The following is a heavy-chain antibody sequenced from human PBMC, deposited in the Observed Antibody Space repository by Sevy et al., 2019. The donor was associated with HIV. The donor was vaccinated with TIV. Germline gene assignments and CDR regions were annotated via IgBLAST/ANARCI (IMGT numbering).Heavy chain of an antibody. V-gene: IGHV3-11*01. CDR2: ISSSGSTI. J-gene: IGHJ6*02. CDR3: ASRLLNSGGWYFLNYYYYYGMDV. CDR1: GFTFSDYY. Sequence: GGSLRLSCAVSGFTFSDYYMSWIRQAPGKGLEWVSYISSSGSTIYYADSVKGRFTISRDNAKNSLYLQMNSLRAEDMAVYYCASRLLNSGGWYFLNYYYYYGMDVWGQGTTVTVSS. D-gene: IGHD6-19*01.